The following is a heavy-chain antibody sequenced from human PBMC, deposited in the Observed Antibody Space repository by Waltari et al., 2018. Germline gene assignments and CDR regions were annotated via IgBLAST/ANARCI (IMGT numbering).Heavy chain of an antibody. V-gene: IGHV3-23*03. Sequence: EVQLLEAGGDFVQPGGSLRLSCVASGFSFKYYAMSWVRQAPGKGLELVSTIYAGGSTYYADSVKGRFIISRENSRDTLYLQMNSLRTEDTALYFCARDRIVGDSFWGQGTPVTVSS. CDR3: ARDRIVGDSF. D-gene: IGHD1-26*01. CDR2: IYAGGST. CDR1: GFSFKYYA. J-gene: IGHJ4*02.